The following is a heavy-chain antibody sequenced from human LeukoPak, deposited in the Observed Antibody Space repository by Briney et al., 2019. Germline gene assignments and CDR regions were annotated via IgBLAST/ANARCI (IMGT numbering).Heavy chain of an antibody. Sequence: GGSLRLSCAASGVTFSSYGMHCVRQAPGKGLEWVAFIRYAGSNKYYADSVKGRFTFPRDNSKNTLYLQMNSLRAEDTAVYYCAKEGLVGATTLWGQGTLVTVSS. D-gene: IGHD1-26*01. CDR1: GVTFSSYG. V-gene: IGHV3-30*02. CDR2: IRYAGSNK. CDR3: AKEGLVGATTL. J-gene: IGHJ4*02.